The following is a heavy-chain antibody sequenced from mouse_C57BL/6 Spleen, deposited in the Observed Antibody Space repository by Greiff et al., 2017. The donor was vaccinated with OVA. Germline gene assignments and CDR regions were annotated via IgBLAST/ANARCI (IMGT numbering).Heavy chain of an antibody. V-gene: IGHV7-3*01. CDR1: GFTFTDYY. CDR3: ANLYYDYDEAWFAY. Sequence: EVQLQESGGGLVQPGGSLSLSCAASGFTFTDYYMSWVRQPPGKALEWMGFIRNKGIGYTTEYSASVKGRFTISRDNSQSILYLQMNTLRAEDSAAYSCANLYYDYDEAWFAYWGQGTLVTVSA. CDR2: IRNKGIGYTT. D-gene: IGHD2-4*01. J-gene: IGHJ3*01.